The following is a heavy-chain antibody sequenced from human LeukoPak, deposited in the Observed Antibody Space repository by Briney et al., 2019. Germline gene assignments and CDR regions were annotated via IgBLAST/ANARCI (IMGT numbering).Heavy chain of an antibody. CDR3: ARGGPVAATHKYLQH. V-gene: IGHV1-8*01. Sequence: ASVKVSCKASGYTFTSYDINWVRQATGQGLEWMGWMHPNSGNTGYAQNFQGRVTMTRNTSISTAYMELSSLRSEDTAVYYCARGGPVAATHKYLQHWGQGTLVTVSS. CDR2: MHPNSGNT. CDR1: GYTFTSYD. D-gene: IGHD6-19*01. J-gene: IGHJ1*01.